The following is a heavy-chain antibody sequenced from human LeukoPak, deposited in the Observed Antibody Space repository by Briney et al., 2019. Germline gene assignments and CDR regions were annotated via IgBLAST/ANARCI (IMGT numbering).Heavy chain of an antibody. D-gene: IGHD5-18*01. Sequence: PSETLSLTCAVSGGSISSGGYSWSWIRQPPGKGLEWIGYIYHSGSTYYNPSPKSRVTISVDRSKNQFSLKLSSVTAADTAVYYCARAPGVDTAEAFDYWGQGTLVTVSS. CDR3: ARAPGVDTAEAFDY. CDR2: IYHSGST. V-gene: IGHV4-30-2*01. J-gene: IGHJ4*02. CDR1: GGSISSGGYS.